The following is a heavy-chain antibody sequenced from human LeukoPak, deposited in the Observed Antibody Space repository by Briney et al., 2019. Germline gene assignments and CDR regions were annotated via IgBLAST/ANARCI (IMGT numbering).Heavy chain of an antibody. D-gene: IGHD4-23*01. J-gene: IGHJ4*02. CDR3: ARPASYGGNSY. CDR2: ISSSSSYI. CDR1: GFTFSRYA. V-gene: IGHV3-21*01. Sequence: GGSLRLSCAASGFTFSRYAMTWVRQAPGKGLEWVSSISSSSSYIYYADSVKGRFTISRDNAKNSLYLQMNSLRAEDTAVYYCARPASYGGNSYWGQGTLVTVSS.